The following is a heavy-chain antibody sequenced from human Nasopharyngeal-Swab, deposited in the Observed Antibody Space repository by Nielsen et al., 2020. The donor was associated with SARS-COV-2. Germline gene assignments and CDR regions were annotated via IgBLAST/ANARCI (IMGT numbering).Heavy chain of an antibody. D-gene: IGHD3-3*01. Sequence: SVKVSCKASGGTFSSYAISWVRQAPGQGLEWMGGIIPIFGTANYAQKFQGRVTITADESTSTAYMELSSLRSEDTAVYYCAREGLRFLGWLLDGHAFDIWGQGTMVTVSS. CDR3: AREGLRFLGWLLDGHAFDI. J-gene: IGHJ3*02. CDR1: GGTFSSYA. V-gene: IGHV1-69*13. CDR2: IIPIFGTA.